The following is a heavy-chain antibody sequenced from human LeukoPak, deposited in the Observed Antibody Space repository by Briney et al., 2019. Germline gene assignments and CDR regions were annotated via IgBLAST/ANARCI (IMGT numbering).Heavy chain of an antibody. CDR3: ARRPRRVQWLVQGFDY. D-gene: IGHD6-19*01. Sequence: SSETLSLTCAVSGGSISSSNWWSWVRQPPGKGLEWIGEIYHSGSTNYNPSLKSRVTISVDTSKNQFSLKLSSVTAADTAVYYCARRPRRVQWLVQGFDYWGQGTLVTVSS. J-gene: IGHJ4*02. CDR1: GGSISSSNW. CDR2: IYHSGST. V-gene: IGHV4-4*02.